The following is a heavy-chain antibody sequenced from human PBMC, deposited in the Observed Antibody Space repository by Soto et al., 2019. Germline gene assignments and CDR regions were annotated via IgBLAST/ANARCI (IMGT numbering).Heavy chain of an antibody. D-gene: IGHD2-2*01. Sequence: LGESLKISCKGSGYSFPTYWISWVRQMPGKGLEWMGIIYPSDSDTRYSPSFQGRVTISADTSSDTAYLEWSSLEASDSAIYYCARSPSTYHWFDPWGQGTQVTVSS. V-gene: IGHV5-51*01. CDR1: GYSFPTYW. J-gene: IGHJ5*02. CDR3: ARSPSTYHWFDP. CDR2: IYPSDSDT.